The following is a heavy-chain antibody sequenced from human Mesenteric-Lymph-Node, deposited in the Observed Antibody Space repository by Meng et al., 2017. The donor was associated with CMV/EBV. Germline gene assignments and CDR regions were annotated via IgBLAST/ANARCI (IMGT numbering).Heavy chain of an antibody. CDR3: AREGGGSDN. D-gene: IGHD3-16*01. CDR2: ISSSGTTV. Sequence: GESLKISCAASGFNFRIYEMNWVRQAPGKGLEWISYISSSGTTVYYADSVKGRFTISRDNAKNSLYLQMNNLRAEDTAVYYCAREGGGSDNWGQGTLVTVSS. CDR1: GFNFRIYE. J-gene: IGHJ4*02. V-gene: IGHV3-48*03.